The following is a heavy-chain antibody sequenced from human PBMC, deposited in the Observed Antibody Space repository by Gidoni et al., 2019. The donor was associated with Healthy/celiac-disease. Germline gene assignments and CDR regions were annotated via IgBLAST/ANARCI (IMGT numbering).Heavy chain of an antibody. Sequence: QVQLVQAGAEVKKPGASVKVSCKAAGYTVTGYYMHWVRQAPGQGLEWMGWVNPNSGGTTYAQKFQGRVTMTRDTSISTAYMELSRLRSDDTAVYYCARYPRGYSRAPFDYWGQGTLVTVSS. J-gene: IGHJ4*02. V-gene: IGHV1-2*02. D-gene: IGHD5-18*01. CDR3: ARYPRGYSRAPFDY. CDR2: VNPNSGGT. CDR1: GYTVTGYY.